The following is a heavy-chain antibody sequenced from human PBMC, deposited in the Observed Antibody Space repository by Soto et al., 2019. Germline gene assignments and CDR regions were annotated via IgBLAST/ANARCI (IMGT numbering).Heavy chain of an antibody. D-gene: IGHD3-10*01. CDR3: TSSFKITMFRGGDAFDI. V-gene: IGHV3-73*01. CDR1: GFTFRGSA. CDR2: IRSKANSYAT. Sequence: GGSLRLSCAASGFTFRGSAMHWVRQASGKGLEWVGRIRSKANSYATAYAASVKVRFTISRDDSKNTAYLQMNSLKTEDTAVYYFTSSFKITMFRGGDAFDIWGQGTMVTVSS. J-gene: IGHJ3*02.